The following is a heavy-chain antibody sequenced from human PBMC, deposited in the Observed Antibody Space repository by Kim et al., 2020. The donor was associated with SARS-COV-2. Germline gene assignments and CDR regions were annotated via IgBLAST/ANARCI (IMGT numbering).Heavy chain of an antibody. D-gene: IGHD3-10*01. Sequence: GGSLRLSCAASGFTFSSYGMHWVRQAPGKGLEWVAVISYDGSNKYYADSVKGRFTISRDNSKNTLYLQMNSLRAEDTAVYYCARDRESLLWFGPPQHYF. J-gene: IGHJ4*01. CDR2: ISYDGSNK. V-gene: IGHV3-33*05. CDR3: ARDRESLLWFGPPQHYF. CDR1: GFTFSSYG.